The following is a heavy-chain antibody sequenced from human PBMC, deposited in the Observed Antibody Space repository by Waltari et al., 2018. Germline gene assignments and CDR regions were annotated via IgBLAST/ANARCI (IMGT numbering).Heavy chain of an antibody. V-gene: IGHV1-2*06. Sequence: QVQLVQSGAEVKTPGASVKVSCKASGYTFTGYYIPWVRQAPGQGLEWMGRINPNSGGTNYAQKFQGRVTMTRDTSISTAYMELSRLRSDDTAVYYCARDRVFYDSSGYGYWGQGTLVTVSS. J-gene: IGHJ4*02. CDR3: ARDRVFYDSSGYGY. D-gene: IGHD3-22*01. CDR1: GYTFTGYY. CDR2: INPNSGGT.